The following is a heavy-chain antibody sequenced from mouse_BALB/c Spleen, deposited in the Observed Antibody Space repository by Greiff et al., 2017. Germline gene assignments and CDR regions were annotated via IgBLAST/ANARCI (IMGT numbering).Heavy chain of an antibody. D-gene: IGHD2-9*01. J-gene: IGHJ4*01. Sequence: EVQLQQSGPELVKPGASVKMSCTASGYTFTSYVMHWVKQKPGQGLEWIGYINPYNDGTKYNEKFKGKATLTSDKSSSTAYMELSSLTSEDSAVYYGARLGTYYGNDEAMDYWGQGTSVTVSS. CDR2: INPYNDGT. CDR1: GYTFTSYV. V-gene: IGHV1-14*01. CDR3: ARLGTYYGNDEAMDY.